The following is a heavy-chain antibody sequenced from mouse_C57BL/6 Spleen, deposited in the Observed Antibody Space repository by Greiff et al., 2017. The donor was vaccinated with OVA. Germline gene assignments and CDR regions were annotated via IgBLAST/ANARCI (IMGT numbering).Heavy chain of an antibody. V-gene: IGHV5-17*01. Sequence: DVMLVESGGGLVKPGGSLKLSCAASGFTFSDYGMHWVRQAPAKGLEWVAYLSSGSSTIYYADTVKGRFTISRDNAKNTLFLQMTSLRSEDTAMYYCAREAFDYWGQGTTLTVSS. CDR2: LSSGSSTI. J-gene: IGHJ2*01. CDR3: AREAFDY. CDR1: GFTFSDYG.